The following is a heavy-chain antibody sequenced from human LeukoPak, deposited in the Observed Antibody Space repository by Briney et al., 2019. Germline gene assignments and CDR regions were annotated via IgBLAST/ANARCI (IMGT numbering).Heavy chain of an antibody. J-gene: IGHJ4*02. Sequence: ASVKVSCKASGYTFTGYYMHWVRQAPGQGLEWMGWINPNSGGTNYAQKFQGRVTMTRDTSISTAYMELSRLRFDDTAVYYCARVLGTYYYDSSGYYPDYWGQGTLVTVSS. CDR3: ARVLGTYYYDSSGYYPDY. CDR1: GYTFTGYY. D-gene: IGHD3-22*01. V-gene: IGHV1-2*02. CDR2: INPNSGGT.